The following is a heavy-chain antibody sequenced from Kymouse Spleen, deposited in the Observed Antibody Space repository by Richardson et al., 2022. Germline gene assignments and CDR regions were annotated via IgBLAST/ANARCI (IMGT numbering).Heavy chain of an antibody. CDR3: AREYYYGSGSYDYYYYGMDV. Sequence: EVQLVESGGGVVRPGGSLRLSCAASGFTFDDYGMSWVRQAPGKGLEWVSGINWNGGSTGYADSVKGRFTISRDNAKNSLYLQMNSLRAEDTALYYCAREYYYGSGSYDYYYYGMDVWGQGTTVTVSS. V-gene: IGHV3-20*d01. CDR2: INWNGGST. CDR1: GFTFDDYG. D-gene: IGHD3-10*01. J-gene: IGHJ6*02.